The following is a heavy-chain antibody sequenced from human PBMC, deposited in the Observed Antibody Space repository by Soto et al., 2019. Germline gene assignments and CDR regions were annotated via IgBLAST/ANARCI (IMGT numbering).Heavy chain of an antibody. CDR2: INNRDTKV. Sequence: NPGGSLRLSCVVSGVSFSAYSFTWVRQAPGKGLEWVSSINNRDTKVFYADSVQGRFTLSRDNAENSVYLQMNSLRAEDTALYYCARIADNYDSSGWVDSWGQGTLVTVSS. CDR3: ARIADNYDSSGWVDS. J-gene: IGHJ5*01. V-gene: IGHV3-21*01. CDR1: GVSFSAYS. D-gene: IGHD3-22*01.